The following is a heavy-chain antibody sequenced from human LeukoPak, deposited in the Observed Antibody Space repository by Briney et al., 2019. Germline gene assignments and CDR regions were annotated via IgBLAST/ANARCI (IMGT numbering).Heavy chain of an antibody. CDR3: ARFFSSSWYGFLHYFDY. J-gene: IGHJ4*02. Sequence: PSETLSLTCAVYGGSFSGYYWSWIRQPPGKGLEWIGEINHSGSTNYNPSLKSRVTISVDTSKNQFSLKLSSVTAADTAVYYCARFFSSSWYGFLHYFDYWGQGTLVTVSS. D-gene: IGHD6-13*01. CDR2: INHSGST. CDR1: GGSFSGYY. V-gene: IGHV4-34*01.